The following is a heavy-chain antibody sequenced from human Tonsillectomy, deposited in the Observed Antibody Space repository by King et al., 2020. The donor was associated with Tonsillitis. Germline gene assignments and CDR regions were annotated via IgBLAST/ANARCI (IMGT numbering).Heavy chain of an antibody. J-gene: IGHJ5*02. D-gene: IGHD2-2*01. CDR1: GYTFTSYA. Sequence: QLVQSGAEVKKPGASVKVSCKASGYTFTSYAMHWVRQAPGQRLEWMGWINAGNGNTKYSQKFQGRVTITRDTSASTAYMELSSLRSEDTAVYYWARDLYYSSTGWFANWFYLWGQGTLVSVSS. CDR3: ARDLYYSSTGWFANWFYL. CDR2: INAGNGNT. V-gene: IGHV1-3*01.